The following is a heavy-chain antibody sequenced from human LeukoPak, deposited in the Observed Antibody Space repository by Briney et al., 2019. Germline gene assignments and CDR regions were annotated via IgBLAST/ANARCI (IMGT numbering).Heavy chain of an antibody. CDR1: GGSISGSGYY. Sequence: SETLSLTCTVSGGSISGSGYYWGWTRQPPGKGLEWIGRIYTTGSTDYNPSLKSRVTMSVDTSKNQFSLKLSSVTAADTAVYYCARVEGGLQTYYFGSWGQGTLVTVSS. J-gene: IGHJ4*02. D-gene: IGHD4-11*01. CDR3: ARVEGGLQTYYFGS. CDR2: IYTTGST. V-gene: IGHV4-39*07.